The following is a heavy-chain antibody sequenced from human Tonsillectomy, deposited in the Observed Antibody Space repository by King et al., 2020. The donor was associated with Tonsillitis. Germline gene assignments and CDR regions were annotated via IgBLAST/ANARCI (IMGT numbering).Heavy chain of an antibody. Sequence: VQLVESGGGLVQPGGSLRLSCAASGFTFSNYWMSWVRQAPGKGLEWVANIKQDGSEKYYVDSVKGRFTISRDNAKNSLYLQMNSLRVDDTAIYYCASADTVRGTPYDGRDVWGQGTTVTVSS. CDR3: ASADTVRGTPYDGRDV. V-gene: IGHV3-7*03. CDR1: GFTFSNYW. J-gene: IGHJ6*02. D-gene: IGHD3-10*01. CDR2: IKQDGSEK.